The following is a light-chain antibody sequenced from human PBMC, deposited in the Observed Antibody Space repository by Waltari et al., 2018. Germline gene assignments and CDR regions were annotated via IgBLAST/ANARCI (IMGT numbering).Light chain of an antibody. Sequence: SCRASQSVSKYLAWYQQKPGQAPRLLIFGASSRATGIPDRFSSSGSGTDLSLTISRVEPEDFAVYYCQQYVSLPATFGQGTKVEIE. V-gene: IGKV3-20*01. CDR2: GAS. CDR1: QSVSKY. J-gene: IGKJ1*01. CDR3: QQYVSLPAT.